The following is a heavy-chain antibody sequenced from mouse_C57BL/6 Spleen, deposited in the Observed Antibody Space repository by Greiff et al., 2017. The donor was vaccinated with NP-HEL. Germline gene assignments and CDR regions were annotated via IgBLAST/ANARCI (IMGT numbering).Heavy chain of an antibody. CDR1: GYTFTDYN. CDR2: INPNNGGT. Sequence: VQLQQSGPELVKPGASVKIPCKASGYTFTDYNMDWVKQSHGKSLEWIGDINPNNGGTIYNQKFKGKATLTVDKSSSTAYMELRSLTSEDTAVYYCARPPSTGKEPWFAYWGQGTLVTVSA. D-gene: IGHD4-1*02. CDR3: ARPPSTGKEPWFAY. V-gene: IGHV1-18*01. J-gene: IGHJ3*01.